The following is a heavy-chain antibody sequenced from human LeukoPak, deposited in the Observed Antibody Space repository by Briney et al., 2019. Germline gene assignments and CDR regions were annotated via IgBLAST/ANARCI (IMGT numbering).Heavy chain of an antibody. V-gene: IGHV3-23*01. D-gene: IGHD3-10*01. CDR2: ISGSGGST. Sequence: PGGSLRLSCAASGFTFSSYGMSWVRQAPGKGLEWVSAISGSGGSTYYADSVKGRFTISRDNSKNTLYLQMNSLRAEDTAVYYCAKSGTYGSGSYSFDYWGQGTLVTVSS. CDR3: AKSGTYGSGSYSFDY. CDR1: GFTFSSYG. J-gene: IGHJ4*02.